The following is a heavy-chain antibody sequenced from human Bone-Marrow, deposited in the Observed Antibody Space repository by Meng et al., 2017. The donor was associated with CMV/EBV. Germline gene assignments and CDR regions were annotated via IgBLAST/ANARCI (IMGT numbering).Heavy chain of an antibody. Sequence: GESLKISCAASGFTFSSYGMHWVRQAPGKGLEWVAFIRYDGSNKYYADSVKGRFTISRDNAKNSLYLQMNSLRAEDTAVYYCARGRKAKYQMLFDAFDIWVQGTMVTVSS. J-gene: IGHJ3*02. V-gene: IGHV3-30*02. CDR2: IRYDGSNK. D-gene: IGHD2-2*01. CDR3: ARGRKAKYQMLFDAFDI. CDR1: GFTFSSYG.